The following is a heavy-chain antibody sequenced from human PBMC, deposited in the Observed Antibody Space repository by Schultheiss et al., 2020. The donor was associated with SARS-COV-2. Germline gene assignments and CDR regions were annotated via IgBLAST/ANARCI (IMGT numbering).Heavy chain of an antibody. Sequence: ASVKVSCKASGYTFLNYGISWVRQAPGQGLEWMGWISSYNGNTNYAQKFQGRVTMTRDTSISTAYMELSRLRSDDTAVYYCARDERWLQFVYFQHWGQGTLVTVPS. CDR1: GYTFLNYG. V-gene: IGHV1-18*04. D-gene: IGHD5-24*01. CDR3: ARDERWLQFVYFQH. J-gene: IGHJ1*01. CDR2: ISSYNGNT.